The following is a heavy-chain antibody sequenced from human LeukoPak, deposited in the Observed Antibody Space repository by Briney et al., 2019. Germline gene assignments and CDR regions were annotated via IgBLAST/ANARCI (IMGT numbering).Heavy chain of an antibody. CDR1: GYTFTGYY. CDR2: INPNSGGT. D-gene: IGHD2-2*03. Sequence: ASVKVSCKASGYTFTGYYMHWVRQAPGQGLEWMGWINPNSGGTNYAQKFQGRVTMTRDTSISTAYMELSRLRSDDTAVYYCAREFPGYCSSTSCATLQHWGQGTLVTVSS. V-gene: IGHV1-2*02. J-gene: IGHJ1*01. CDR3: AREFPGYCSSTSCATLQH.